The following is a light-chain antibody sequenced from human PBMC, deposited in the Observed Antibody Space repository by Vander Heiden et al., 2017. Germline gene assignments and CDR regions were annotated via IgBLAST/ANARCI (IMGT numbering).Light chain of an antibody. J-gene: IGKJ2*01. V-gene: IGKV4-1*01. CDR1: QSVLYSSNNKNY. Sequence: DIVMTQSPDSLAVSLGERATINCKSSQSVLYSSNNKNYLAWYQQKPGQPPKLLIYWASTRESGVPDRFSGSGSGTDFTLTISSLQAEDVAVYSCHQYYSIPYNVGQGTKLEI. CDR3: HQYYSIPYN. CDR2: WAS.